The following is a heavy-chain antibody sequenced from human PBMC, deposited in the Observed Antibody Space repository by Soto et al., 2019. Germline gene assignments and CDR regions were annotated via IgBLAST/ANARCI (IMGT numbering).Heavy chain of an antibody. D-gene: IGHD3-10*01. CDR3: ARSPGPDYYGSGSLPWVNWFDP. CDR1: GGSISSSNW. V-gene: IGHV4-4*02. CDR2: IYHSGST. Sequence: SETLSLTCAVSGGSISSSNWWSWVRQPPGKGLEWIGEIYHSGSTNYNPSLKSRVTISVDTSKNQFSLKLSSVTAADTAVYYCARSPGPDYYGSGSLPWVNWFDPWGQGTLVTVSS. J-gene: IGHJ5*02.